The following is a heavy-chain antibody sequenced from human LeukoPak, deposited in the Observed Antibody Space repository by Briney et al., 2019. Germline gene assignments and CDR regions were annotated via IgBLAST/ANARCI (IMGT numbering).Heavy chain of an antibody. J-gene: IGHJ3*02. V-gene: IGHV4-30-4*08. CDR1: GDSFSSANYY. D-gene: IGHD3-22*01. CDR2: VYYSGST. CDR3: ARGGNYYDSPIAAFDI. Sequence: KASETLSLTCTVSGDSFSSANYYWTWVRQPPGKGLEWIGYVYYSGSTYYNPSLKSRVTISVDTSKNQFSLKLSSVTAADTAVYYCARGGNYYDSPIAAFDIWGQGTMVTVSS.